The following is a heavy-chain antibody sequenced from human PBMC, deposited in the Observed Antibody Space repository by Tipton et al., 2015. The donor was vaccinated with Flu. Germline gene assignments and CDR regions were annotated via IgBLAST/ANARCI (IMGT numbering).Heavy chain of an antibody. V-gene: IGHV3-64*02. CDR2: ISSNGDNT. D-gene: IGHD1-14*01. CDR3: ARGMNTGLADV. CDR1: GFTFSHYW. Sequence: GSLRLSCATSGFTFSHYWMNWVRQAPGKGLEYVSAISSNGDNTYYADSVKGRFTISRDKSKNTLYLQMGSLRADDMAVYYCARGMNTGLADVWGQGTTVTVSS. J-gene: IGHJ6*02.